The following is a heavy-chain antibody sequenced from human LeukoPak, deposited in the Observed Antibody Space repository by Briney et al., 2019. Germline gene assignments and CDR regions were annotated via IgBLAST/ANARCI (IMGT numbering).Heavy chain of an antibody. Sequence: SETLSLTCAVSGGSISSSNWWNWVRQPPGKGLEWIGEIYHSGSTNYNPSLKSRVTISVDKSKNQFSPKLSSVTAADTAVYYCAREGSDYGLYYYMDVWGKGTTVTVSS. V-gene: IGHV4-4*02. CDR3: AREGSDYGLYYYMDV. D-gene: IGHD4-17*01. J-gene: IGHJ6*03. CDR2: IYHSGST. CDR1: GGSISSSNW.